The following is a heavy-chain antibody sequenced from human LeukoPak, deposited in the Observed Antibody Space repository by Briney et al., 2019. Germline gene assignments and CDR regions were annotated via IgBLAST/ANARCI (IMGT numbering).Heavy chain of an antibody. CDR2: IYHTGST. CDR3: ARVGLGGYSGYDDF. D-gene: IGHD5-12*01. V-gene: IGHV4-61*05. Sequence: PSETLSLTCTVSGGSISSSSYYWGWIRQPPGEGLEWIGYIYHTGSTTYNPSLKSRVTISVDMSKNQFSLRLYSVTAADTAVYYCARVGLGGYSGYDDFWGQGTLVTVSS. J-gene: IGHJ4*02. CDR1: GGSISSSSYY.